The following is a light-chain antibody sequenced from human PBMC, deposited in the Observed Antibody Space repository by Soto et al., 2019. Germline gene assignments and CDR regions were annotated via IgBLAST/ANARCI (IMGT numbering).Light chain of an antibody. CDR3: QQYYNWPFT. J-gene: IGKJ5*01. CDR2: GAV. V-gene: IGKV3-15*01. Sequence: EIVLTQSPATLSLSPGERASLSCRASQSVSSYLAWYQQKPGQAPRLLIYGAVTRATGIPARFSGSESGTEITLTISSLQPEDFAVYYCQQYYNWPFTFGQGTRLEIK. CDR1: QSVSSY.